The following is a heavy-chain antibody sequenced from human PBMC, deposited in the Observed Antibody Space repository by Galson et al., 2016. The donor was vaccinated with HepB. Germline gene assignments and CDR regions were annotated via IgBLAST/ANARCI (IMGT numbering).Heavy chain of an antibody. CDR2: ISYDGDTK. CDR1: GFTFSTYG. CDR3: ASDPRQWQRGYNYGFEY. D-gene: IGHD5-18*01. Sequence: SLRLSCAASGFTFSTYGMHWVRQAPGKGLEWVAVISYDGDTKYHADSVKGRFTIARDNSKNTLYLQMHRLRFEDTAVSYCASDPRQWQRGYNYGFEYWGQGTLVSVSS. V-gene: IGHV3-30*03. J-gene: IGHJ4*02.